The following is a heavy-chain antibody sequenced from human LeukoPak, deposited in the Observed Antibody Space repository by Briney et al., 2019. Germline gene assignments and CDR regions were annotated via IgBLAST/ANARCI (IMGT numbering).Heavy chain of an antibody. J-gene: IGHJ4*02. CDR1: GFTFDDYA. Sequence: GGSLRLSCAASGFTFDDYAMHSVRHAPGKGLEWVSLISWDGGSTYYADSVKGRFTISRDNSKNSLYLQMNSLRAEDTALYYCAKDYCTNGVCYVFDYWGQGTLVTVSS. D-gene: IGHD2-8*01. CDR2: ISWDGGST. CDR3: AKDYCTNGVCYVFDY. V-gene: IGHV3-43D*04.